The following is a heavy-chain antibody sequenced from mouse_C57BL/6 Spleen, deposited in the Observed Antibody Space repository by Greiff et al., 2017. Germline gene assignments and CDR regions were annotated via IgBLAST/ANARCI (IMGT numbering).Heavy chain of an antibody. D-gene: IGHD2-3*01. CDR1: GYTFTSYW. J-gene: IGHJ3*01. Sequence: VQLQQPGAELVRPGSSVKLSCKASGYTFTSYWMDWVKQRPGQGLEWIGNIYPSDSETHYNQKFKDKATLTVDKSSSTAYMQLSSLTSEDSAVYYCARGYDGYYGFAYWGQGTLVTVSA. CDR3: ARGYDGYYGFAY. V-gene: IGHV1-61*01. CDR2: IYPSDSET.